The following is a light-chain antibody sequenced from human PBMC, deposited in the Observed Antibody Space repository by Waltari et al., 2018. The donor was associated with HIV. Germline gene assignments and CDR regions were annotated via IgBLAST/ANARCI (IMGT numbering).Light chain of an antibody. CDR3: SSYTSSSTLSYV. CDR1: SSDVGGYNY. CDR2: EVS. J-gene: IGLJ1*01. Sequence: QSALTQPASVSGSPGQSITISCTGTSSDVGGYNYVSWYQQHPGKAPKLRICEVSNRPSGVSNRFSVSKSGNTASLTISGLQAEDEVDYYCSSYTSSSTLSYVFGTGTKVTVL. V-gene: IGLV2-14*01.